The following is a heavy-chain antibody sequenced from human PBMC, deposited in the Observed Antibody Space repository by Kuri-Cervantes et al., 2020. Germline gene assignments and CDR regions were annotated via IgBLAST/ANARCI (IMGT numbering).Heavy chain of an antibody. V-gene: IGHV3-11*01. CDR2: INPSGSTV. J-gene: IGHJ6*02. CDR3: ARGHYGLDV. Sequence: GGSLRLSCAASGFTFSDWYMSWIRQAPGKGLEWVSYINPSGSTVYYADSVKGRFTISRDNAKNSLYLQVSSLRAEDTAVYYCARGHYGLDVWGQGTTVTVSS. CDR1: GFTFSDWY.